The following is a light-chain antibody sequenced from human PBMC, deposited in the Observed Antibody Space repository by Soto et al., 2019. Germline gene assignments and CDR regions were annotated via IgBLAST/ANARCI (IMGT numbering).Light chain of an antibody. J-gene: IGKJ1*01. Sequence: IQMTHSPSSLSASVGDRVTITFRASQGISNYLAWYQQKPGKVPKLLIYAASTLQSGVPSRFSGRGSGTDFTLTISSLQPEDVATYYCQKYDSAPQKFGQGTKVDIK. CDR2: AAS. CDR1: QGISNY. V-gene: IGKV1-27*01. CDR3: QKYDSAPQK.